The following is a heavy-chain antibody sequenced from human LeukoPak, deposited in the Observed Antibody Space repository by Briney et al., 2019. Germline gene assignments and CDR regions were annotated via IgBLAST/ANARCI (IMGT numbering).Heavy chain of an antibody. D-gene: IGHD3-9*01. CDR2: INHSGST. V-gene: IGHV4-34*01. J-gene: IGHJ5*02. Sequence: SETLSLTCAVYGGSFSGYYWSWIRQPPGKGLEWIGEINHSGSTNYNPSLKSRVTISVDTSKNQFSLKLSSVTAADTAVYYCAKEVAYYDILTGYYLYAWFDPWGQGTLVTVSS. CDR3: AKEVAYYDILTGYYLYAWFDP. CDR1: GGSFSGYY.